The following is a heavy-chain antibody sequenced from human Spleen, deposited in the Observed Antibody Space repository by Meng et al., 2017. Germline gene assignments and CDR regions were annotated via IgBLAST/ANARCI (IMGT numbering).Heavy chain of an antibody. V-gene: IGHV4-34*01. J-gene: IGHJ4*02. CDR3: ARATPSSPPDY. CDR2: INHSGST. CDR1: GGSFSGYY. D-gene: IGHD6-13*01. Sequence: QVQLQQWGAGLLKPSATLSLTCAVYGGSFSGYYWSWIRQPPGKGLEWIGEINHSGSTNYNPSLKSRVTISVDTSKNQFSLKLSSVTAADTAVYYCARATPSSPPDYWGQGTLVTVSS.